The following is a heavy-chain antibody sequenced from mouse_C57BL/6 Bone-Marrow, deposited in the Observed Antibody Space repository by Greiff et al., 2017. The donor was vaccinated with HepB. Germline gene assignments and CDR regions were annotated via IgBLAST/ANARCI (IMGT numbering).Heavy chain of an antibody. V-gene: IGHV5-6*01. CDR1: GFTFSSYG. CDR2: ISSGGSYT. J-gene: IGHJ2*01. CDR3: ARLGLRPFDY. D-gene: IGHD2-4*01. Sequence: VQLKESGGDLVKPGGSLKLSCAASGFTFSSYGMSWVRQTPDKRLEWVATISSGGSYTYYPDSVKGRFTISRDNAKNTLYLQMSSLKSEDTAMYYCARLGLRPFDYWGQGTTLTVSS.